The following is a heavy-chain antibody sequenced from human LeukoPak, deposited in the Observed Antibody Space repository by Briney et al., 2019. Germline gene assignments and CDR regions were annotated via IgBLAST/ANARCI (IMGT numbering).Heavy chain of an antibody. CDR3: ARDKREFQVLFRKYYDSIDV. CDR2: ISYDGSNK. J-gene: IGHJ6*03. D-gene: IGHD3-10*01. V-gene: IGHV3-30*04. Sequence: PGRSLRLSCAASGFTFSSYAMHWVRQAPGKGLEWVAVISYDGSNKYYADSVKGRFTISRDIAKNSLYLQMNSLRAEDTAVYYCARDKREFQVLFRKYYDSIDVWGKGTTVIVSS. CDR1: GFTFSSYA.